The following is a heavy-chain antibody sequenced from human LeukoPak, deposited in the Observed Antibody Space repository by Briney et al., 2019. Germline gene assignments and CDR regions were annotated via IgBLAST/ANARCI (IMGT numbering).Heavy chain of an antibody. Sequence: GGPLRLSCAASGFTVSSNYMSWVRQAPGKGLEWVSVIYSGGSTYYADSVKGRFTISRDNSKNTLYLQMNSLRAEDTAVYYCARDDTAAGTLDYWGQGTLVTVSS. CDR1: GFTVSSNY. CDR2: IYSGGST. D-gene: IGHD6-13*01. V-gene: IGHV3-66*01. CDR3: ARDDTAAGTLDY. J-gene: IGHJ4*02.